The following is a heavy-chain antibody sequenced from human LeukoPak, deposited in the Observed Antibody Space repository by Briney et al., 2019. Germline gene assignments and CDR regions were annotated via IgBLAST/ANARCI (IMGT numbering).Heavy chain of an antibody. V-gene: IGHV3-23*01. CDR1: GFTFSTYA. Sequence: GGSLRLSCAASGFTFSTYAMSWVRQAPGKGLEWVSGFSATGGNTYYADSVKGRFTISRDNSKNTLYLQMDSLRAEDTAVYYCARHGNVHTYYYGSGSYYTPPYYMDVWGKGTTVTVSS. D-gene: IGHD3-10*01. CDR3: ARHGNVHTYYYGSGSYYTPPYYMDV. J-gene: IGHJ6*03. CDR2: FSATGGNT.